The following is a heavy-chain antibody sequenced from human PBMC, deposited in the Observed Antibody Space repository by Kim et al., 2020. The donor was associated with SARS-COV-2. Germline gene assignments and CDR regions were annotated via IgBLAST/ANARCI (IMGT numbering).Heavy chain of an antibody. V-gene: IGHV3-30*04. D-gene: IGHD3-10*01. CDR2: ISYDGSLK. CDR1: GFPFSSCA. Sequence: GGSLRLSCAASGFPFSSCAFHWVRQAPGKGLEWVALISYDGSLKYYADSVKGRFTISRDNSKNTVSLQMNNLRAEDSAVYYCARDMSRLRYFDHWGQGTLLTVPS. J-gene: IGHJ4*02. CDR3: ARDMSRLRYFDH.